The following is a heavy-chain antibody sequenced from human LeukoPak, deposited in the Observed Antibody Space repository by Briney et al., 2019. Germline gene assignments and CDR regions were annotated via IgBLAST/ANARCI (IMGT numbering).Heavy chain of an antibody. J-gene: IGHJ4*02. Sequence: SVKVSCKASGFTFTSSAMQWVRQARGQRLEWIGWIVVGSGNTNYAQKFQGRVTITADESTSTAYMELSSLRSEDTAVYYCARDYYGSGSYYNAFDYWGQGTLVTVSS. CDR1: GFTFTSSA. V-gene: IGHV1-58*02. CDR2: IVVGSGNT. CDR3: ARDYYGSGSYYNAFDY. D-gene: IGHD3-10*01.